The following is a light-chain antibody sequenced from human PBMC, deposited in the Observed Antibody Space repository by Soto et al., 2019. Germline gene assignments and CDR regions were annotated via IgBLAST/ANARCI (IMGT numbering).Light chain of an antibody. V-gene: IGKV3-11*01. Sequence: IVMTQSPATLSVSPGERASLSCRASQSVSSDLAWYQQKPGQAPRLFIYGASTRATGIPARFSGSGSGTDFTLTISSLEPEDFAVYYCQQRSNWPLFGQGTKVDI. CDR2: GAS. J-gene: IGKJ1*01. CDR1: QSVSSD. CDR3: QQRSNWPL.